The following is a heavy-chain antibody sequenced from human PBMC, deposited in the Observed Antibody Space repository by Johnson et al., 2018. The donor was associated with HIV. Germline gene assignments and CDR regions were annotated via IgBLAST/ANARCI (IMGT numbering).Heavy chain of an antibody. CDR2: ISWNSGSI. CDR1: GFTFDDYA. Sequence: VQLVESGGGLVQPGRSLRLSCAASGFTFDDYAMHWVRQAPGKGLEWVSGISWNSGSIGYADSVKGRFTISRDNAKNSLYLQMNSLRAEDTALYYCAKEGRGGAFDIWGQGTMVT. J-gene: IGHJ3*02. D-gene: IGHD2-15*01. V-gene: IGHV3-9*01. CDR3: AKEGRGGAFDI.